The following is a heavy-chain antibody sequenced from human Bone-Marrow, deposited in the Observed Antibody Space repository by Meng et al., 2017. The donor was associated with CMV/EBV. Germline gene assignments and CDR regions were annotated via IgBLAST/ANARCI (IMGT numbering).Heavy chain of an antibody. Sequence: SEALSLTCAVYGGSFSGYYWSWIRQPPGKGLEWIGEINHSGSTNYNPSLKSRVTISVDTSKNQFSLKLSSVTAADTAVYYCARGCTPIPWGQGTLVTVSS. CDR2: INHSGST. D-gene: IGHD2-2*01. CDR1: GGSFSGYY. V-gene: IGHV4-34*01. CDR3: ARGCTPIP. J-gene: IGHJ5*02.